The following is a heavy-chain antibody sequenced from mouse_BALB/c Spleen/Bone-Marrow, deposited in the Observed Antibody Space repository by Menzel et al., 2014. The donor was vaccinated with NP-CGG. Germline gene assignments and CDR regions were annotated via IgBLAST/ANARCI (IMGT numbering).Heavy chain of an antibody. CDR2: IDPANGNT. CDR1: GFNIKDTY. CDR3: ARIYYRYDVHGFAY. V-gene: IGHV14-3*02. J-gene: IGHJ3*01. Sequence: EVKLMESGAELVKPGASVKLSCTASGFNIKDTYMHWVKQRPEQGLEWIGRIDPANGNTKYDPKFQGKATITADTSSNTAYLQRSSLTSEDTAVYYCARIYYRYDVHGFAYWGQGTLVTVSS. D-gene: IGHD2-14*01.